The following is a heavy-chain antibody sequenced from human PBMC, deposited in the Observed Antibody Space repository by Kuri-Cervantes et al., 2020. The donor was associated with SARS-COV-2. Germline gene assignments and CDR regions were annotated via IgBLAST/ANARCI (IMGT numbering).Heavy chain of an antibody. CDR2: ISGRGGST. Sequence: GESLKISCAASGFTFSSYAISWVRQAPGKGLEWVSAISGRGGSTYYADSVKGRFTISRYNSKNTLYLQMNSLRAEDTAVYYCARDPTRIAAAGYRDYWGQGTLVTVSS. CDR1: GFTFSSYA. V-gene: IGHV3-23*01. J-gene: IGHJ4*02. D-gene: IGHD6-13*01. CDR3: ARDPTRIAAAGYRDY.